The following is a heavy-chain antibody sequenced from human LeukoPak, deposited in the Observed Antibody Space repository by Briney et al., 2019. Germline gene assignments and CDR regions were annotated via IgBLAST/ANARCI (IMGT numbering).Heavy chain of an antibody. CDR3: AKDWGERWTIDY. CDR1: GFTFSPYS. CDR2: IPYDGTNK. J-gene: IGHJ4*02. V-gene: IGHV3-30*02. Sequence: PGGSLRLSCVASGFTFSPYSMNWVRQAPGKGLEWVSFIPYDGTNKYYVDSVKGRFTISRDNSKNTLYLQMNSLRAEDTAVYYCAKDWGERWTIDYWGQGTLVTVSS. D-gene: IGHD3-16*01.